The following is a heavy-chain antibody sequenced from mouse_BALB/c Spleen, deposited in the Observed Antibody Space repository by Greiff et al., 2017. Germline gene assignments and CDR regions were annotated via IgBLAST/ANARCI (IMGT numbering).Heavy chain of an antibody. CDR1: GFSLTSYG. CDR3: AREYYGSFFAY. D-gene: IGHD1-1*01. Sequence: VQGVESGPGLVAPSQSLSITCTVSGFSLTSYGVHWVRQPPGKGLEWLGVIWAGGSTNYNSALMSRLSISKDNSKSQVFLKMNSLQTDDTAMYYCAREYYGSFFAYWGQGTLVTVSA. J-gene: IGHJ3*01. V-gene: IGHV2-9*02. CDR2: IWAGGST.